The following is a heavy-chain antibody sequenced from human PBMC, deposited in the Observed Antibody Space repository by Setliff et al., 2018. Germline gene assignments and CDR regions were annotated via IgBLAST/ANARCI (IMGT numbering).Heavy chain of an antibody. CDR3: ARDPLPKHYDVVTGYYSAPNYYYMDV. J-gene: IGHJ6*03. V-gene: IGHV1-2*02. Sequence: GASVKVSCKTSGYTFTDYYIHWVRQAPGEGLEWMGWLNPKNNDTSYAQKFLGRVTMTRDTSISAAYTELITLRSDDTALYYCARDPLPKHYDVVTGYYSAPNYYYMDVWGKGTTVTVS. D-gene: IGHD3-9*01. CDR2: LNPKNNDT. CDR1: GYTFTDYY.